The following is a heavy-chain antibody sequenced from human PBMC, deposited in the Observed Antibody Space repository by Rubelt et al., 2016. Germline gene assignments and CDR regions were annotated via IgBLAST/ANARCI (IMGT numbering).Heavy chain of an antibody. J-gene: IGHJ4*02. Sequence: QVQLVQSGAEVKKPGASVKVSCKASGYTFTSYAMHWVRQAPGQRLEWMGWINAGHGKTKSSQKFQGRVTITRDTSASTAYMELSSLRSEDTAVYYCARAQRIRLLMVYAPTFDYWGQGTLVTVSS. D-gene: IGHD2-8*01. V-gene: IGHV1-3*01. CDR3: ARAQRIRLLMVYAPTFDY. CDR1: GYTFTSYA. CDR2: INAGHGKT.